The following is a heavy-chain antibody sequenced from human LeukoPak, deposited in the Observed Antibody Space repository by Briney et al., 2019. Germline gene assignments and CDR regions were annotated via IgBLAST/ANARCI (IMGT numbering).Heavy chain of an antibody. CDR1: GFTFSSYA. CDR2: ISGSGGST. V-gene: IGHV3-23*01. D-gene: IGHD3-3*01. Sequence: PGGSLRLSCAASGFTFSSYAMSWVRQAPGKGLEWVSAISGSGGSTYYADSVKGRFTISRDNSKNTLYLQVNSLRAEDTAVYYCAKKSPTFGVVIPLFDYWGQGTLVSVSS. J-gene: IGHJ4*02. CDR3: AKKSPTFGVVIPLFDY.